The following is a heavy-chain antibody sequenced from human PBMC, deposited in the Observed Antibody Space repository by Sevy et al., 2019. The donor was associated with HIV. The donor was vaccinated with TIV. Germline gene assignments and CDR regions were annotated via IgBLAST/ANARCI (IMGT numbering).Heavy chain of an antibody. CDR3: AREGLGSHYYYYMDV. V-gene: IGHV3-53*01. J-gene: IGHJ6*03. CDR1: GFTVSSNY. D-gene: IGHD3-10*01. Sequence: GSLRLSCAASGFTVSSNYMSWVRQAPGKGLEWVSVIYSGGSTYYADSVKGRFTISRDNSKNTLYLQMNSLRAEDTAVYYCAREGLGSHYYYYMDVWGKGTTVTVSS. CDR2: IYSGGST.